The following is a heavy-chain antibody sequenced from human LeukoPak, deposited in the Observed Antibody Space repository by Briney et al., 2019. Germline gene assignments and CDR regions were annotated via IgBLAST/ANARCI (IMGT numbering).Heavy chain of an antibody. CDR1: GFTFSSYG. Sequence: GGSLRLSCSASGFTFSSYGMHWVRQAPGKGLEWVAVIWYDGSNKYYADSVKGRFTISRDNSKNTLYLQMNSLRAEDTAVYYCARPPDTYYYDSSGLFDYWGQGTLVTVSS. J-gene: IGHJ4*02. CDR2: IWYDGSNK. CDR3: ARPPDTYYYDSSGLFDY. D-gene: IGHD3-22*01. V-gene: IGHV3-33*08.